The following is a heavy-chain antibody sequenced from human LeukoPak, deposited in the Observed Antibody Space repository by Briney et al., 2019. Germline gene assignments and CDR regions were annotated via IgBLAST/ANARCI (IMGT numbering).Heavy chain of an antibody. D-gene: IGHD6-6*01. CDR2: IIPIVDTA. CDR1: GGTFSSYA. J-gene: IGHJ6*02. CDR3: ARVSIAARLNYYYGMGV. V-gene: IGHV1-69*01. Sequence: GASVKVSCKASGGTFSSYAISWVRQAPGQGLEWMGGIIPIVDTANYAQKFQGRVTITADESTSTAYMELSSLRSEDTAVYYCARVSIAARLNYYYGMGVWGQGTTVTVSS.